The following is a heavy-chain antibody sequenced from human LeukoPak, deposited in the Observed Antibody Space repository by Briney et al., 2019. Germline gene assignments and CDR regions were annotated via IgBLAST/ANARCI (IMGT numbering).Heavy chain of an antibody. CDR2: ISANNGNT. CDR3: AREGTAGRYYFDY. CDR1: GYTFSSHG. J-gene: IGHJ4*02. D-gene: IGHD3-10*01. V-gene: IGHV1-18*01. Sequence: ASVKVSCKASGYTFSSHGITWGRQAPGQGLEWMGWISANNGNTNYAQKLQGRVTVTTDTSTSIAYMELRSLRSDDTAVYYCAREGTAGRYYFDYWGQGTLVTVSS.